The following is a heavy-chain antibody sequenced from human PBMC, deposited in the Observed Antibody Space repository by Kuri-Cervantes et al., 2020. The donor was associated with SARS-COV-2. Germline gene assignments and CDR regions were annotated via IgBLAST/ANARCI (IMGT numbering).Heavy chain of an antibody. Sequence: GGSLRLSCAASGFTFSSYSMNWVRQAPGKGLEWVSSISSSSSYIYYADSVKGRFTISRDNAKNSLYLQMNSLRAEDTAVYYCANGGSGYYLHDAFDIWGHRTMVTVSS. CDR2: ISSSSSYI. CDR1: GFTFSSYS. V-gene: IGHV3-21*04. CDR3: ANGGSGYYLHDAFDI. J-gene: IGHJ3*02. D-gene: IGHD3-22*01.